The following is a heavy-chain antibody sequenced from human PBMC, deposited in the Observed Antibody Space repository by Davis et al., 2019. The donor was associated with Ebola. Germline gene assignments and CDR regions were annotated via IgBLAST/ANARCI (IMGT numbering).Heavy chain of an antibody. Sequence: PSETLSLTCTVSGGSISSSSYYWGWIRQPPGKGLEWIGSIYYSGSTYYNPSLKSRVTISVDTSKNQFSLKLSSVTAADTAVYYCARHRQYSRNFDYWGQGTLVTVSS. J-gene: IGHJ4*02. V-gene: IGHV4-39*01. CDR1: GGSISSSSYY. CDR3: ARHRQYSRNFDY. D-gene: IGHD6-6*01. CDR2: IYYSGST.